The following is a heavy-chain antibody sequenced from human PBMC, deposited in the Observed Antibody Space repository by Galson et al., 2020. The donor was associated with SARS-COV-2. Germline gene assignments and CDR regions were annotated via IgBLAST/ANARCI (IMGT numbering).Heavy chain of an antibody. Sequence: GGSLRLSCAASGFTFSGYAMPWVRQAPGKGLEWVAVMSSDGSNKYYADSVKGRFTVSRDNSKNTLYLQMNSLRAEDTAVYYCARGEYYDSSGAFGIWGQGTMVTVPS. CDR2: MSSDGSNK. V-gene: IGHV3-30*07. CDR3: ARGEYYDSSGAFGI. D-gene: IGHD3-22*01. CDR1: GFTFSGYA. J-gene: IGHJ3*02.